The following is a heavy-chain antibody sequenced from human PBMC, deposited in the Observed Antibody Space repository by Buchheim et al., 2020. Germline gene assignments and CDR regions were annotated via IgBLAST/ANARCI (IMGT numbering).Heavy chain of an antibody. CDR2: IDPSDSYT. D-gene: IGHD6-19*01. CDR1: GYSFTSYW. Sequence: EVQLVQSGAEVKKPGESLRISCKGSGYSFTSYWISWVRQMPGKGLEWMGRIDPSDSYTNYSPSFQSHVTISAEKSISPAYLQWSSLKASDTAMYYCARLRGHQWLPTMGDFDYWGQGTL. V-gene: IGHV5-10-1*01. J-gene: IGHJ4*02. CDR3: ARLRGHQWLPTMGDFDY.